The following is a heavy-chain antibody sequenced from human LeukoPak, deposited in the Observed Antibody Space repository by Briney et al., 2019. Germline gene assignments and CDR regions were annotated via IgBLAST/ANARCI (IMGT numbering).Heavy chain of an antibody. CDR1: RFTFSNYW. J-gene: IGHJ4*02. V-gene: IGHV3-7*01. CDR2: IKQDGSEK. D-gene: IGHD6-19*01. Sequence: QPGGSLSLTCAASRFTFSNYWMSWVRQAPGKGLEWVANIKQDGSEKYKVDSVKGRFTISRDNAKNSLYLEMNSLRVEDTVVYYCARVQGSSGPGIFEYWGEGTRVRVSS. CDR3: ARVQGSSGPGIFEY.